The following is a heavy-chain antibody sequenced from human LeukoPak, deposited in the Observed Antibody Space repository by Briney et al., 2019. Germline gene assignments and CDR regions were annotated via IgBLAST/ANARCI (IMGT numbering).Heavy chain of an antibody. D-gene: IGHD3-22*01. CDR3: AREGLGGHDSSGYSDY. Sequence: ASVKVSCKASGYTFTSYYMHWVRQAPGQGLEWMGIINPSGGSTSYAQKFQGRATMTRDTSTSTVYMELSSLRSEDTAVYYCAREGLGGHDSSGYSDYWGQGTLVTVSS. V-gene: IGHV1-46*01. CDR1: GYTFTSYY. J-gene: IGHJ4*02. CDR2: INPSGGST.